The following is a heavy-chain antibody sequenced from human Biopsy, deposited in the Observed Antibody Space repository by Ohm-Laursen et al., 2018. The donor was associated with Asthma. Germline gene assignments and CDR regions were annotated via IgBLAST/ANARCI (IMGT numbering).Heavy chain of an antibody. CDR2: ISFAGTNR. Sequence: SSLRLSCAAFGFTFSNYGMHWVRQAPGKGLDWVAVISFAGTNRNYTDSVKGRFTISRDNSRNTLHLEMNSLRAEDTAVYVCAEEVFPWGELRQAPDSWGQGTLVTVSS. D-gene: IGHD1-7*01. CDR3: AEEVFPWGELRQAPDS. CDR1: GFTFSNYG. V-gene: IGHV3-30*18. J-gene: IGHJ4*02.